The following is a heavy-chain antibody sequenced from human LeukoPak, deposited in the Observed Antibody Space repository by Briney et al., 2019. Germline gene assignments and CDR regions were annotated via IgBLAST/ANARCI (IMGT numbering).Heavy chain of an antibody. CDR3: ARESKAKDYYYGMDV. CDR1: GGSISSYY. CDR2: IYTSGST. J-gene: IGHJ6*02. V-gene: IGHV4-4*07. Sequence: PSETLSLTCTVSGGSISSYYWSWIRQPAGKGLEWIGRIYTSGSTNYNPSLKSRVTMLVDTSKNQFSLKLSSVTAADAAVYYCARESKAKDYYYGMDVWGQGTTVTVSS.